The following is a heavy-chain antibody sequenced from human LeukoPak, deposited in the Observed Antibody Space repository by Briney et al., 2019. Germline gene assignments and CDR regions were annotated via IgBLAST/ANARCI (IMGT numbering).Heavy chain of an antibody. V-gene: IGHV3-30*02. D-gene: IGHD4-17*01. CDR3: AKDRVDYGDYTDAFDI. Sequence: GGSLRLSCAASGFTFSSYGMHWVRQAPGKGLEGVAFIRYDGSNKYYADSVKGRFTISRDNSKNTLYLQMNSLRAEDTAVYYCAKDRVDYGDYTDAFDIWGQGTMVTVSS. CDR1: GFTFSSYG. CDR2: IRYDGSNK. J-gene: IGHJ3*02.